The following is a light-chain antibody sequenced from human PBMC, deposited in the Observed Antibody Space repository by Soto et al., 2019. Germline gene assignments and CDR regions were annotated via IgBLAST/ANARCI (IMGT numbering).Light chain of an antibody. Sequence: EIVLTQSPATLSLSPGERATLSCRASQSVSTYLAWFQQKPGQAPRLLIYDASNRATGIPARFSGSVSGTDFTLTISSLEPEDFAVYYCQQRSNWPYTFGQGTNLEIK. CDR3: QQRSNWPYT. CDR2: DAS. J-gene: IGKJ2*01. CDR1: QSVSTY. V-gene: IGKV3-11*01.